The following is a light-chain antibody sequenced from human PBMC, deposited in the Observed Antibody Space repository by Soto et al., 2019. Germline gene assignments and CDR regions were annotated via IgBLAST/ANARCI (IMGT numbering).Light chain of an antibody. CDR1: SSDVGGYNY. Sequence: QSALTQPASVSGSPGQSITISCTGTSSDVGGYNYVSWYQQHPGKAPKLMIYDVSNRPSGVSNRFSGSKCGNTASLTISGLQAEDEADYYCSSYTSSSTPSWVFGGGTKVTVL. V-gene: IGLV2-14*01. J-gene: IGLJ3*02. CDR2: DVS. CDR3: SSYTSSSTPSWV.